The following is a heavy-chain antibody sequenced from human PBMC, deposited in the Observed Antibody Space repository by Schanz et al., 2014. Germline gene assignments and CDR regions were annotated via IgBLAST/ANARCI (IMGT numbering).Heavy chain of an antibody. D-gene: IGHD2-2*01. V-gene: IGHV4-4*07. Sequence: QLQLQESGPGLVKPSETLSLTCTVSGGSISSEYWSWIRQPAGKGLEWIGRIYNSGKTNYNPSLESRVSMSVDTSKKQLSLKLRSVSAADTAVYYCARGQDHAKTGDLWGRGTLVTISS. CDR1: GGSISSEY. J-gene: IGHJ5*02. CDR2: IYNSGKT. CDR3: ARGQDHAKTGDL.